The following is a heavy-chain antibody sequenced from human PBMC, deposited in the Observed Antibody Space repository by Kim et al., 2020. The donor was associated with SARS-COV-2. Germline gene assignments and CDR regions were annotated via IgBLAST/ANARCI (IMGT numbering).Heavy chain of an antibody. V-gene: IGHV3-23*01. J-gene: IGHJ3*02. CDR3: AKFYARYAFDI. D-gene: IGHD4-17*01. Sequence: TYYADSVKGRFTISRDNSKNTLYLQMNSLRAEDTAVYYCAKFYARYAFDIWGQGTMVTVSS. CDR2: T.